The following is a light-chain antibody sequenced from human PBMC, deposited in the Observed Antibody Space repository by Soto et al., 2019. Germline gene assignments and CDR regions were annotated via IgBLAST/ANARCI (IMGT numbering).Light chain of an antibody. Sequence: QSALTQPASVSGSPGRSITISCTGTSSDFGGYSYVSWYKQHPGKAPKLMIYEVSNRPSGVSNRFSGSKSGNTASLTISGLQAEDEADYYCSSYTSSSTRVFGTGTKLTVL. CDR3: SSYTSSSTRV. J-gene: IGLJ1*01. CDR1: SSDFGGYSY. V-gene: IGLV2-14*01. CDR2: EVS.